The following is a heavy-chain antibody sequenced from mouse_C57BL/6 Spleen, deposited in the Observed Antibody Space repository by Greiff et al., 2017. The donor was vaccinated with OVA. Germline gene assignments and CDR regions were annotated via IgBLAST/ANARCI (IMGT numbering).Heavy chain of an antibody. CDR3: ARRVPYYFDD. Sequence: QVQLQQPGAELVKPGASVKLSCKASGYTFTSYWMQWVKQRPGQGLEWIGEIDPSDSYTNYNQKCKGKATLTVDTSSSTAYMQLSSLTSEDSAVYYCARRVPYYFDDWGKGTTLTVSS. CDR1: GYTFTSYW. V-gene: IGHV1-50*01. J-gene: IGHJ2*01. CDR2: IDPSDSYT.